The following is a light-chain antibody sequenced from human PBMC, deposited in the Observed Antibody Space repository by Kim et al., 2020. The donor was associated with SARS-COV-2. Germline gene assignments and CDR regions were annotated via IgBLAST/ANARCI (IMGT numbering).Light chain of an antibody. CDR2: VAS. CDR1: QDISYR. CDR3: MQYDDLPYT. J-gene: IGKJ2*01. Sequence: SASAGDRVTITCQANQDISYRLNWYQQKAGKAPKPLICVASKLQAGFPSRFSGSGSGTQFTFTITNLQPEDTGTYYCMQYDDLPYTFGRGTKLEI. V-gene: IGKV1-33*01.